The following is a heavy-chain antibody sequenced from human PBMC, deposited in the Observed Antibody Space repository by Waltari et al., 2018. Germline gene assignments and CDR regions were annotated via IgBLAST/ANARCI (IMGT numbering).Heavy chain of an antibody. V-gene: IGHV3-30*04. CDR2: ISYDGSNK. Sequence: QVQLVESGGGVVQPGRSLRLSCAASGFTFSSYAMHWVRQAPGKGLEWVAVISYDGSNKDYADSVKGRFTISRDNSKNTLYLQMNSLRAEDTAVYYCARDRGYSYGLLDYWGQGTLVTVSS. CDR1: GFTFSSYA. D-gene: IGHD5-18*01. CDR3: ARDRGYSYGLLDY. J-gene: IGHJ4*02.